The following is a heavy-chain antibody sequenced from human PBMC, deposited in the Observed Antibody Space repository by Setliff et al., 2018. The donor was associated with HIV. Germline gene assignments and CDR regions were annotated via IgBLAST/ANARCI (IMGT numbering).Heavy chain of an antibody. CDR3: ARHNYELDYYYYMDV. CDR1: GGSISSSSYY. D-gene: IGHD3-3*01. CDR2: IYYSGST. Sequence: TLSLTCTVSGGSISSSSYYWGWIRQPPGKGLEWIGSIYYSGSTYYNPSLKSRVTISVDTSKNQFSLKLSSVTAADTAVYYCARHNYELDYYYYMDVWGKGTTVTVSS. J-gene: IGHJ6*03. V-gene: IGHV4-39*01.